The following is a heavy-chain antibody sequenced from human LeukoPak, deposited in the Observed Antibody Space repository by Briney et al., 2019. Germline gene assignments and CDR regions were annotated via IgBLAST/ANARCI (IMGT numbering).Heavy chain of an antibody. V-gene: IGHV1-8*01. CDR2: MNPNSGAT. CDR3: ARDLMVRGVIAYYY. D-gene: IGHD3-10*01. Sequence: ASVKVSCKASGYTFTSYDINWLRQATGQGPEWMGWMNPNSGATGYAQKFQGRVTMTRSTSINTAYMELSSPRSEDTAVYYCARDLMVRGVIAYYYWGQGTLVTVSS. J-gene: IGHJ4*02. CDR1: GYTFTSYD.